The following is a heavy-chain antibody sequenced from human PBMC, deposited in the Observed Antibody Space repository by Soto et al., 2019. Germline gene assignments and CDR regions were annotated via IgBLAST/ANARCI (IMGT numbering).Heavy chain of an antibody. CDR2: MNPNSGNT. J-gene: IGHJ4*02. CDR1: GYTFTSHD. CDR3: ARWDYGDYARFDY. Sequence: QVQLVQSGAEVKKPGASVKVSCKASGYTFTSHDINWVRQATGQGLEWMGWMNPNSGNTGYAQKFRGRVTMTRNTSISTAYMELSSLRSEDAAVYYCARWDYGDYARFDYWGQGTLVTVSS. D-gene: IGHD4-17*01. V-gene: IGHV1-8*01.